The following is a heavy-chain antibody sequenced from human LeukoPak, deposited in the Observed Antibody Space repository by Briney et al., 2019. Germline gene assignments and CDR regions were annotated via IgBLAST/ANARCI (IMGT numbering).Heavy chain of an antibody. D-gene: IGHD6-13*01. J-gene: IGHJ2*01. V-gene: IGHV4-59*01. CDR1: GDSIRSYY. Sequence: SQTLSLTCTVSGDSIRSYYWSWIRQPPGKGLEWIGYIYYSETANYNPSLKSRVTISVDTSKNQFSLKLTSVTAADTAVYYCARVYYSSSYDYWYFDLWGRGTLVTVSS. CDR2: IYYSETA. CDR3: ARVYYSSSYDYWYFDL.